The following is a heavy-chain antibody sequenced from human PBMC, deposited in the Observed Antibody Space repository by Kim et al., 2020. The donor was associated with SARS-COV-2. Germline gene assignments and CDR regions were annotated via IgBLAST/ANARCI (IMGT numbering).Heavy chain of an antibody. Sequence: GGSLRLSCTASGFTFGDYAMSWFRQAPGKGLEWVGFIRSKAYGGTTEYAASVKGRFTISRDDSKSIAYLQMNSLKTEDIAVYYCTRTVTRWLQYVNYWGQGTLVTISS. CDR3: TRTVTRWLQYVNY. V-gene: IGHV3-49*03. J-gene: IGHJ4*02. D-gene: IGHD5-12*01. CDR1: GFTFGDYA. CDR2: IRSKAYGGTT.